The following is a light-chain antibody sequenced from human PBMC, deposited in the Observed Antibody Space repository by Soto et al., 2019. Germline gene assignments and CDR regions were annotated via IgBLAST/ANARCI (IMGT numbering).Light chain of an antibody. CDR1: QGIGYT. V-gene: IGKV3-15*01. Sequence: EIVMTQSPATLSVSPGEGATLSCRASQGIGYTLAWYQQKPGQTPRLHIYDTSIRVTGVPARFSGSMSGAEFSLTAAGLESEDFAVDCCERYVPLELTFDGGLKVESK. J-gene: IGKJ4*02. CDR2: DTS. CDR3: ERYVPLELT.